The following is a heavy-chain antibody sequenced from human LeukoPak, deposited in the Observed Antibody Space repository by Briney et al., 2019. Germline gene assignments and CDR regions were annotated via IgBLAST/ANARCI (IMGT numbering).Heavy chain of an antibody. Sequence: KPSETLSLTCAVYGGSFSGYYWSWIRQPPGKGLEWIGEINHSGSTNYNPSLKSRVTISVDTSKNQFSLKLSSVTAADTAVYYCARGAAAGDYWGQGTLVTVSS. D-gene: IGHD6-13*01. CDR2: INHSGST. CDR3: ARGAAAGDY. J-gene: IGHJ4*02. CDR1: GGSFSGYY. V-gene: IGHV4-34*01.